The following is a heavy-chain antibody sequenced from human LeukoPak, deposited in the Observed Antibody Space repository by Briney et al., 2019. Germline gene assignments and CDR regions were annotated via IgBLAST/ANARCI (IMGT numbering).Heavy chain of an antibody. CDR3: AMVGWYLPHDAFDI. Sequence: GGSLRLSCAASGFTVSSSYMSWVRQAPGKGLEWVSVIYSGGSTYYADSVKGRFTISRDNSKNTLYLQMNSLRAEDTAVYYCAMVGWYLPHDAFDIWGQGTMVTVSS. CDR2: IYSGGST. CDR1: GFTVSSSY. V-gene: IGHV3-53*01. J-gene: IGHJ3*02. D-gene: IGHD6-19*01.